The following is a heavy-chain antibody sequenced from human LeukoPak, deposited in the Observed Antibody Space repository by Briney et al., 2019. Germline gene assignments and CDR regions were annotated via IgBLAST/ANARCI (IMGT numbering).Heavy chain of an antibody. J-gene: IGHJ6*02. CDR2: ISSSSSYI. V-gene: IGHV3-21*01. Sequence: GGSLRLSCAASGFTFSSYSMNWVRQAPGKGLEWVSSISSSSSYIYYADSVKGRFTISRDNAKNSLYLQMNSLRAEDTAVYYCARDPPFLRGYYYGMDVWGQGTTVTVSS. CDR1: GFTFSSYS. D-gene: IGHD5-12*01. CDR3: ARDPPFLRGYYYGMDV.